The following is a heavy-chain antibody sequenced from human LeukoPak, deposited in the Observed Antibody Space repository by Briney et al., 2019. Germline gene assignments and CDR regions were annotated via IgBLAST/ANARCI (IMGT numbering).Heavy chain of an antibody. J-gene: IGHJ5*02. Sequence: SGGSLRLSCAASGFTFRTYAMSWVRQAPGKGLEWVSGISGSGRNTYYADCVKGRFTISRDSSNNTLYLQMNNLRAEDTAVYYCTKDLFSTTWAWGQGTLVTVSS. CDR3: TKDLFSTTWA. CDR2: ISGSGRNT. V-gene: IGHV3-23*01. D-gene: IGHD6-13*01. CDR1: GFTFRTYA.